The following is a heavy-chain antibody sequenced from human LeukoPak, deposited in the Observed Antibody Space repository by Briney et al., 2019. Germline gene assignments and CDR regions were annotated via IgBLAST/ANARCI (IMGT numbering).Heavy chain of an antibody. J-gene: IGHJ4*02. CDR2: ISSSGSTI. Sequence: GGSLRLSCAASGFTFSDYYMSWIRQAPGKGLGWVSYISSSGSTIYYADSVKGRFTISRDNAKNSLYLQMNSLRAEDTAVYYCAREGYCSGGSCYYFDYWGQGTLVTVSS. D-gene: IGHD2-15*01. CDR1: GFTFSDYY. CDR3: AREGYCSGGSCYYFDY. V-gene: IGHV3-11*04.